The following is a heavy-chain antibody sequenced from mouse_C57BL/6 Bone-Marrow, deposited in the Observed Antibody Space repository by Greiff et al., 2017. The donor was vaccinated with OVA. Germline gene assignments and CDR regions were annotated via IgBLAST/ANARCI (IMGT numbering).Heavy chain of an antibody. Sequence: QVQLQQPGAELVKPGASVKMSCKASGYTFTSYWITWVKQRPGQGLEWIGDIYPGRGSTNYNEKFKSKATLTVDTSSSTAYMQLSSLTSEDSAVYYCARKWDYDGYFDVWGTGTTVTVSS. CDR1: GYTFTSYW. CDR2: IYPGRGST. CDR3: ARKWDYDGYFDV. J-gene: IGHJ1*03. D-gene: IGHD2-4*01. V-gene: IGHV1-55*01.